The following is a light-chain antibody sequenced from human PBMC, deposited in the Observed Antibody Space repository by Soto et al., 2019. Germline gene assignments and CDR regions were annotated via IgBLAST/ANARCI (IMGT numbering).Light chain of an antibody. CDR1: SVINVGSYN. CDR3: MIWPSNAVV. J-gene: IGLJ2*01. V-gene: IGLV5-37*01. Sequence: QPVLTQPPSSSASPGESAGLTCTLPSVINVGSYNIYWYQQKPGSPPRYLLYYYSDSDKGQGSGVPSRFSGSKDASANTGILLISGLQSEDEADYYCMIWPSNAVVFGGGTKLTVL. CDR2: YYSDSDK.